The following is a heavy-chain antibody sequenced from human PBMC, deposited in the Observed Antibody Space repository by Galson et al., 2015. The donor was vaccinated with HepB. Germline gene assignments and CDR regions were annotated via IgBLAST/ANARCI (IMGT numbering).Heavy chain of an antibody. CDR3: AKDHYDSSGYPRDY. CDR1: GFTVSSNY. J-gene: IGHJ4*02. D-gene: IGHD3-22*01. CDR2: TYSGGST. V-gene: IGHV3-53*01. Sequence: SLRLSCAASGFTVSSNYMSWVRQAPGKGLEWVSVTYSGGSTNYADSVKGRFTISRDNSTNTLYLQMNSLRAEDTAVYYCAKDHYDSSGYPRDYWGQGTLVTVSS.